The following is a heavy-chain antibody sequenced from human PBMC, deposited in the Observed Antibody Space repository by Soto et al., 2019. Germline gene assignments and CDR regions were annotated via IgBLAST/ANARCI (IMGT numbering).Heavy chain of an antibody. CDR1: GFTFGRFG. V-gene: IGHV3-21*06. CDR3: ARIASVISLDS. J-gene: IGHJ4*02. CDR2: ISSESTNI. Sequence: GGSLRLSCAASGFTFGRFGMTWVRQAPGKGLEWVSSISSESTNIFYAGSVKGRFTISRDNAKNTVYLQMNNLGADDTAVYYCARIASVISLDSWGQGTLVTVSS. D-gene: IGHD2-21*01.